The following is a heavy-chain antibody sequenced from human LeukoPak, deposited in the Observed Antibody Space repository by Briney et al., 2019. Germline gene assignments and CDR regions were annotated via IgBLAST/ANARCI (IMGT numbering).Heavy chain of an antibody. CDR1: GGSFSGYY. D-gene: IGHD6-13*01. Sequence: SETLSLTCAVYGGSFSGYYWSWIRQPPGKGLEWIGEINHSGSTNYNPSLKSRVTISVDTSKNQFSLKLSSVTAADTAVYYCARARSSSWYSVYYYMDVWGKGTTVTVSS. J-gene: IGHJ6*03. V-gene: IGHV4-34*01. CDR3: ARARSSSWYSVYYYMDV. CDR2: INHSGST.